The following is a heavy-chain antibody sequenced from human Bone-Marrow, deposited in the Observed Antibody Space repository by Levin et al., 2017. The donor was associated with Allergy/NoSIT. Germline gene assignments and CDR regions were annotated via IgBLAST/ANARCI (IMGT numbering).Heavy chain of an antibody. CDR1: GGSFNVYY. CDR2: INHVGSS. J-gene: IGHJ5*02. CDR3: ATEGGNWFDP. Sequence: GSLRLSCAVYGGSFNVYYWSWIRQSPGKGLEWIGEINHVGSSNYNPSLKSRVTISVDASKDQFYLNLTHVTAADTAIYYCATEGGNWFDPWGQGTLVTVSS. V-gene: IGHV4-34*01. D-gene: IGHD3-16*01.